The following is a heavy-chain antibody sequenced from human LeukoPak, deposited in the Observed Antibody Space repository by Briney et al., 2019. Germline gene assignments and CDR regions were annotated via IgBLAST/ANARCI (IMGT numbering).Heavy chain of an antibody. V-gene: IGHV3-11*05. CDR3: ARVTLVWGGITHRNVFDF. J-gene: IGHJ3*01. CDR2: ISNSTTYT. CDR1: GFTFSDSY. D-gene: IGHD3-10*01. Sequence: PGGALRLSCAASGFTFSDSYMSWIRRAPGKGREWISYISNSTTYTNYANSVEGRFTISRDNAKNSLYLRMNSLRAEDTAVYYCARVTLVWGGITHRNVFDFWGKGTMVTVSS.